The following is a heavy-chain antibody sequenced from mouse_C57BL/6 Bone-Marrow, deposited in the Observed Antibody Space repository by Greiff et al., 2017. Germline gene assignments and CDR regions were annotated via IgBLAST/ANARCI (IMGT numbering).Heavy chain of an antibody. V-gene: IGHV5-12*01. D-gene: IGHD1-2*01. Sequence: EVKVEESGGGLVQPGGSLKLSCAASGFTFSDYYMYWVRQTPEKRLEWVAYISNGGGSTYYPDTVKGRFTISRDNAKNTLYLQMSRLKSEDTAMYYCARHGYAVDYWGQGTTLTVSS. CDR2: ISNGGGST. CDR3: ARHGYAVDY. CDR1: GFTFSDYY. J-gene: IGHJ2*01.